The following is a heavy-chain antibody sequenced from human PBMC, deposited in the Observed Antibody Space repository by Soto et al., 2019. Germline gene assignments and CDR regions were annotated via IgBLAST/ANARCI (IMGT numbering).Heavy chain of an antibody. V-gene: IGHV3-30*04. J-gene: IGHJ4*02. D-gene: IGHD6-25*01. Sequence: QVQLEESGGGVVQPGRSLRLSCAASGFTFSYYALHWVRQAPGKGLEWVAYISNDVSQKLYTDSVKGRLSISRDNSKNTLYLEMNSLRAEDTAVYYCARAGGGYLDYWGQGSLVTVSS. CDR2: ISNDVSQK. CDR1: GFTFSYYA. CDR3: ARAGGGYLDY.